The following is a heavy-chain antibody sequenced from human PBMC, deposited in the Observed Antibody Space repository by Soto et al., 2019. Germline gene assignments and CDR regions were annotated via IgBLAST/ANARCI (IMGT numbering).Heavy chain of an antibody. J-gene: IGHJ5*02. CDR2: INHSGST. D-gene: IGHD6-13*01. Sequence: SETLSLTCAVYGGSFSGYYWSWIRQPPGKGLEWIGEINHSGSTNYNPSLKSRVTISVDTSKNQFSLKLSSVTAADTAVYYCARHFGSSWHNWFDPWGQGTLVTVSS. CDR3: ARHFGSSWHNWFDP. V-gene: IGHV4-34*01. CDR1: GGSFSGYY.